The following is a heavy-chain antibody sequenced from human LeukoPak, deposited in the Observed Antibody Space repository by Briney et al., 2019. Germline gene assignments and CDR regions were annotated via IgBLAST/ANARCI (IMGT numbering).Heavy chain of an antibody. CDR1: GGTFSSYA. CDR3: ARRRVVVTAPPRYNWFDP. J-gene: IGHJ5*02. CDR2: IIPIFGTA. D-gene: IGHD2-21*02. Sequence: SVKVSCKASGGTFSSYAISWVRQAPGQGLEWMGGIIPIFGTANYAQKFQGRVTITADKSTSTAYMELSSLRSEDTAVYYCARRRVVVTAPPRYNWFDPWGQGTLVTVSS. V-gene: IGHV1-69*06.